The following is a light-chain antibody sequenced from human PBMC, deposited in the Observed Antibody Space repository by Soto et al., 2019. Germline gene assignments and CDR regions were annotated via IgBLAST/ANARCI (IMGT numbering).Light chain of an antibody. CDR3: QQLTDWPPIT. CDR1: QRVGSNY. Sequence: DIVLTQTPGTLSLSPGDRATLSCRASQRVGSNYLAWYQQKSGQPPRLLIHGASSRATGVPDRFSGSGSGTDFTLTISSLEPEDFAVYYCQQLTDWPPITFGQGTRLEIK. V-gene: IGKV3D-20*02. CDR2: GAS. J-gene: IGKJ5*01.